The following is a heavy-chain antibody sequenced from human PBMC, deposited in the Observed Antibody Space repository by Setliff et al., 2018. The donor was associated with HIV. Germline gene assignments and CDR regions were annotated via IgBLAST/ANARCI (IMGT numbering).Heavy chain of an antibody. CDR3: VRDRTHQNWGSRGYYYMDV. CDR2: INPSGGDT. Sequence: ASVKVSCKASGYSFSDDYMHWVRQAPGQGLEWMGWINPSGGDTNYAQKFQGRVTMTRDTSISTVYMELSRLISDDTAVYYCVRDRTHQNWGSRGYYYMDVWGKGTTVTVSS. D-gene: IGHD7-27*01. J-gene: IGHJ6*03. V-gene: IGHV1-2*02. CDR1: GYSFSDDY.